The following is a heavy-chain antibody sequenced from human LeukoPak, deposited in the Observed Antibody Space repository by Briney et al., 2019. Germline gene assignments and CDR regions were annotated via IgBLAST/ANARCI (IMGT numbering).Heavy chain of an antibody. J-gene: IGHJ5*02. CDR1: GGSIRSSYYY. CDR3: ARGPDYDFWSGYCWFDP. Sequence: SETLSLTCTVSGGSIRSSYYYWGWIRQPPGKGLEWIGSIYDSGSTYYNPSLKSRVTISVDTSKNQFSPRLSSVTAADTAVYYCARGPDYDFWSGYCWFDPWGQGTLVTVSS. D-gene: IGHD3-3*01. CDR2: IYDSGST. V-gene: IGHV4-39*07.